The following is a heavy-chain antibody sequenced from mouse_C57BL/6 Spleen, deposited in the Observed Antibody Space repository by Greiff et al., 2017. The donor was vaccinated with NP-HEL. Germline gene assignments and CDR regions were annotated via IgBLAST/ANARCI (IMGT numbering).Heavy chain of an antibody. CDR1: GYTFTSYW. V-gene: IGHV1-52*01. CDR2: IDPSDSET. D-gene: IGHD2-3*01. CDR3: ARSDYGYYGVDY. J-gene: IGHJ4*01. Sequence: VQLQQPGAELVRPGSSVKLSCKASGYTFTSYWMHWVKQRPIQGLEWIGNIDPSDSETHYNQKFKDKATLTVDKSSSTAYMQLSSLTSEDSAVYYCARSDYGYYGVDYWGQGTSVTVSS.